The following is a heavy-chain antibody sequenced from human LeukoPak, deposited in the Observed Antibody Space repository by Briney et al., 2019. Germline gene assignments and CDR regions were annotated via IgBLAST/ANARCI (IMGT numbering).Heavy chain of an antibody. D-gene: IGHD3-22*01. CDR3: AREGPTYYYDSSGYLYFDY. Sequence: KASETLSLTCTVSGGSISSYYWSWIRQPPGRGLEWIGYIYYSGSTNYNPSLKSRVTISVDTSKNQFSLKLSSVTAADTAVYYCAREGPTYYYDSSGYLYFDYWGQGTLVTVSS. CDR2: IYYSGST. CDR1: GGSISSYY. J-gene: IGHJ4*02. V-gene: IGHV4-59*01.